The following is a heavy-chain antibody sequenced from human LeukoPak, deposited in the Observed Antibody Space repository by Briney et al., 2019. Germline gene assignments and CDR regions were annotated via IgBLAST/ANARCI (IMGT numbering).Heavy chain of an antibody. J-gene: IGHJ3*02. CDR1: GGTFSSYA. V-gene: IGHV1-69*13. CDR3: ARRRSSEMATDASWRAIDAFDI. Sequence: EASVKVSCKASGGTFSSYAISWVRQAPGQGLEWMGGIIPIFGTANYAQKFQGRVTITADESTSTAYMELSSLRSEDTAVYYCARRRSSEMATDASWRAIDAFDIWGQGTMLTVSS. CDR2: IIPIFGTA. D-gene: IGHD5-24*01.